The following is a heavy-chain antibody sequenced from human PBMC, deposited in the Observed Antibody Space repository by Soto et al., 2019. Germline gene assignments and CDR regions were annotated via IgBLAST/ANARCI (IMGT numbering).Heavy chain of an antibody. V-gene: IGHV3-9*01. CDR1: GFTFDDYA. CDR3: AKDRVGIGLDGSSWYGLDY. Sequence: PGGSLRLSCAASGFTFDDYAMHWVRQAPGKGLEWVSGISWNSGSIGYADSVKGRFTISRDNAKNSLYLQMNSLRAEDTALYYCAKDRVGIGLDGSSWYGLDYWGQGTLVTVSS. J-gene: IGHJ4*02. CDR2: ISWNSGSI. D-gene: IGHD6-13*01.